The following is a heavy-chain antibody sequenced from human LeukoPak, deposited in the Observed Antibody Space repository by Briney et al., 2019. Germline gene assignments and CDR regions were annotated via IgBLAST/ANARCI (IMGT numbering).Heavy chain of an antibody. Sequence: GGSLRLSCAASGFTFSNVWMSWVRQAPGKGLEWVGRIKSKTDGGTTDYAAPVKGRFTISRDDSKNTLYVQMNSLKTEDTAVYYCTTGPYDYGSGTYYHWGQGILVTVSS. D-gene: IGHD3-10*01. V-gene: IGHV3-15*01. CDR3: TTGPYDYGSGTYYH. J-gene: IGHJ4*02. CDR2: IKSKTDGGTT. CDR1: GFTFSNVW.